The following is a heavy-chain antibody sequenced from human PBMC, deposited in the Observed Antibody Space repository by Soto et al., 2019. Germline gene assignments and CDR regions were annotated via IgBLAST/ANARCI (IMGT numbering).Heavy chain of an antibody. Sequence: QVQLVQSGAEVKKPGASVKVSCKASGYTFTSYDIKWVRQATGQGLEWMGWMNPNSGNTGYAPKFQGRVTMTRDTNMTTAYIMLSSLRYNDTTVHYCSRGKSLENWGQGTLVIVSS. CDR3: SRGKSLEN. CDR2: MNPNSGNT. CDR1: GYTFTSYD. D-gene: IGHD1-1*01. J-gene: IGHJ4*02. V-gene: IGHV1-8*01.